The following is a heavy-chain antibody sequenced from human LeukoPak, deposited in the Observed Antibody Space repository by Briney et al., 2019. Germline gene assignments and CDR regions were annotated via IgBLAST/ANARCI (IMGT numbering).Heavy chain of an antibody. CDR3: ASSHCGGDCYSGNFDY. D-gene: IGHD2-21*02. Sequence: GGSLRLSCAASGFTVSSNYMSWVRQAPRKGLEWVSVIYSGGSTYYADSVKDRFTISRDNSKNTLYLQMNSLRAEDTAVYYCASSHCGGDCYSGNFDYWGQGTLVTVSS. J-gene: IGHJ4*02. CDR1: GFTVSSNY. V-gene: IGHV3-53*01. CDR2: IYSGGST.